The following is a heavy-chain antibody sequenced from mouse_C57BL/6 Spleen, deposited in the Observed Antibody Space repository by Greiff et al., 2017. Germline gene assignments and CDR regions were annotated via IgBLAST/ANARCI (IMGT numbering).Heavy chain of an antibody. CDR3: ERQWCNYDLYFDV. V-gene: IGHV5-6*02. J-gene: IGHJ1*03. Sequence: DVMLVESGGDLVKPGGSLTLSCAASGFTFSSYGMSWVRQTPDKRLEWVATISSGGSYTYYPYSVQGRFTISRDNAKNTMYLQMISLKSEDTAMYYCERQWCNYDLYFDVWGTGTTVTVSS. D-gene: IGHD2-1*01. CDR2: ISSGGSYT. CDR1: GFTFSSYG.